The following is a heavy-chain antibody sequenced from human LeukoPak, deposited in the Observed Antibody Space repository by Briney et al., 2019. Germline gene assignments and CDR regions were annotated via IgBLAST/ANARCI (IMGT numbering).Heavy chain of an antibody. CDR3: SKTLNWNYDY. D-gene: IGHD1-7*01. CDR1: GFTFSSYA. J-gene: IGHJ4*02. V-gene: IGHV3-23*01. CDR2: ISGSGGST. Sequence: GSLILSCATSGFTFSSYAMRWVRQAPGKGLEWVSAISGSGGSTYYADSVKGRFTISRDNSKNTLYLQMNSLRAEDTAVYYCSKTLNWNYDYWGQGTLVTVSS.